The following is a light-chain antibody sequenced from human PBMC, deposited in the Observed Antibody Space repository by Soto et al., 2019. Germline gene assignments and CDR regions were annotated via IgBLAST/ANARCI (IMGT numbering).Light chain of an antibody. CDR3: QQYGSSPRT. V-gene: IGKV3-20*01. J-gene: IGKJ1*01. Sequence: EIVLTQSPATLSLSPWERATLSCRASQSVTSSSLAWYQQRPGQAPRLLIYGAASRATGIPDRFSGSGSGTDFILTISRLEPEDFAVYYCQQYGSSPRTCGQGTKVDIK. CDR2: GAA. CDR1: QSVTSSS.